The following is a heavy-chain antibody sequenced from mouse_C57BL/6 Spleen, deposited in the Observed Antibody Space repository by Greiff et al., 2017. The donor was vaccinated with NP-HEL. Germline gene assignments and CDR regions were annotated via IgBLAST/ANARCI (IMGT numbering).Heavy chain of an antibody. V-gene: IGHV5-17*01. CDR3: ARWWDGFAY. CDR2: ISSGSSTI. Sequence: EVKLMESGGGLVKPGGSLKLSCAASGFTFSDYGMHWVRQAPEKGLEWVAYISSGSSTIYYADTVKGRFTISRDNAKNTLFLQMTSLRSEDTAMDYCARWWDGFAYWGQGTLVTVSA. J-gene: IGHJ3*01. CDR1: GFTFSDYG. D-gene: IGHD1-1*02.